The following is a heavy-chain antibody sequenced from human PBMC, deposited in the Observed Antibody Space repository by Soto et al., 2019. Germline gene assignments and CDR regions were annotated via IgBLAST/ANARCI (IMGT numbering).Heavy chain of an antibody. J-gene: IGHJ4*02. CDR2: VNPNTGNT. V-gene: IGHV1-8*01. CDR3: ARGRLSTALDC. CDR1: GYTFTSYD. Sequence: QVQLLQSGAEVKKPGASVKVSCKASGYTFTSYDISWVRQATGQGLEWMGWVNPNTGNTGYVQKFKGRVIMTANISTSTAYMEVSSLTFDDTAVYYCARGRLSTALDCWGQGPLATVSS. D-gene: IGHD2-2*01.